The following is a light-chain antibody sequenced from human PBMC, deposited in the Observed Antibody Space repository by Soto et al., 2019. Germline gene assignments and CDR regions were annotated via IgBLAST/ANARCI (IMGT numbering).Light chain of an antibody. J-gene: IGKJ5*01. Sequence: DIQMTQSPATLSASFGDRVTITWGASQSISGWLAWYQQKQGKAPKLLIYAASSLQSGVPSRFSGSGSGTDFNLTISSLQPEDFATYYCQQSYSTLITFGQGTRLEIK. V-gene: IGKV1-39*01. CDR3: QQSYSTLIT. CDR1: QSISGW. CDR2: AAS.